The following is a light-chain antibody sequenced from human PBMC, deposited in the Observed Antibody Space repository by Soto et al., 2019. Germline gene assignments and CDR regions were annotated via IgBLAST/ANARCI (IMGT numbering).Light chain of an antibody. CDR1: SSDVGGYNY. CDR3: SSYTGSSTRVV. CDR2: DVS. Sequence: QSALTQPASVSGSPGQSITISRTGTSSDVGGYNYVFWYQQHPGKAPKLMIYDVSNRPSGVSNRFSGSKSGNTASLTISGLQAEDEADYYCSSYTGSSTRVVFGGGTKLTVL. J-gene: IGLJ2*01. V-gene: IGLV2-14*01.